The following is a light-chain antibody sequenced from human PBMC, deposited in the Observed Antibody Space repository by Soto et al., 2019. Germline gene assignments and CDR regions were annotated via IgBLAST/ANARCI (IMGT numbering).Light chain of an antibody. J-gene: IGLJ1*01. V-gene: IGLV2-14*01. CDR1: SSDVGGYNY. CDR3: QSYDSSLSGSV. Sequence: QSVLTQPASVSGSPGQSITISCTGTSSDVGGYNYVSWYQQHPGKAPKLMIYEVSNRPSGVSNRFSGSKSGNTASLTISGLRAEDEADYYCQSYDSSLSGSVFGTGTKVTVL. CDR2: EVS.